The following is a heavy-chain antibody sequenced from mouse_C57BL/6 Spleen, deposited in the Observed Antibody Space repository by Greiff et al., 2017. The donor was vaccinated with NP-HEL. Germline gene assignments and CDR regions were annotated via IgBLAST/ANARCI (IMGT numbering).Heavy chain of an antibody. V-gene: IGHV1-50*01. CDR2: IDPSDSYT. D-gene: IGHD1-1*01. Sequence: VQLQQPGAELVKPGASVKLSCKASGYTFTSYWMQWVKQRPGQGLEWIGEIDPSDSYTNYNQKFKGKATLTVDTSSSTAYMQRSSLTSEDSAVYYCARKGYYGSSYFDYWGQGTTLTVSS. J-gene: IGHJ2*01. CDR3: ARKGYYGSSYFDY. CDR1: GYTFTSYW.